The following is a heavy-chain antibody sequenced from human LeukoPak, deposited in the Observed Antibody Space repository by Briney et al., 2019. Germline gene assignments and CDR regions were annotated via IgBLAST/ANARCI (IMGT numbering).Heavy chain of an antibody. J-gene: IGHJ5*02. CDR3: ARLFFSSSWFDP. Sequence: SETLSLTCTVSGASISSDSYYWSWIRQPAGKGLEWIGRIYASGSTNYNPSLKSRVTISVDTSKNQFSLKLSSVTAADTAVYYCARLFFSSSWFDPWGQGTLVTVSS. CDR2: IYASGST. CDR1: GASISSDSYY. D-gene: IGHD6-13*01. V-gene: IGHV4-61*02.